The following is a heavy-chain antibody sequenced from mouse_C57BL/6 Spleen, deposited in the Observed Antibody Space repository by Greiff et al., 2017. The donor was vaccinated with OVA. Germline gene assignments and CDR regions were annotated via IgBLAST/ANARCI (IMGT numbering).Heavy chain of an antibody. CDR3: ARGDGYYAWFAY. CDR1: GYTFTSYW. D-gene: IGHD2-3*01. Sequence: VKLMESGAELVMPGASVKLSCKASGYTFTSYWMHWVKQRPGQGLEWIGEIDPSDSYTNYNQKFKGKSTLTVDKSSSTAYMQLSSLTSEDSAVYYCARGDGYYAWFAYWGQGTLVTVSA. V-gene: IGHV1-69*01. CDR2: IDPSDSYT. J-gene: IGHJ3*01.